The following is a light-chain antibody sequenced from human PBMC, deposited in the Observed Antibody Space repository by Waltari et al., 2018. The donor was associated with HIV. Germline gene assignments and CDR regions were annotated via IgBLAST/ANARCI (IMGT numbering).Light chain of an antibody. CDR1: SSNIGAPSD. J-gene: IGLJ3*02. V-gene: IGLV1-40*01. CDR3: QSYDSGLRASV. CDR2: VNT. Sequence: QSVLTQPPSVSGAPGRSVIITCAGNSSNIGAPSDVHWYQQLQGAAPKIPISVNTSRPSTVRDRVSVSSAGTSSPLAITGLQAGDEADYYCQSYDSGLRASVFGGGTKLTVL.